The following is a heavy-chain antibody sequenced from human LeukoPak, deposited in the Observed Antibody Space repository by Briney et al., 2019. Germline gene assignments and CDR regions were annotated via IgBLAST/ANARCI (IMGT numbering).Heavy chain of an antibody. CDR2: IYYTGST. CDR1: VGSISNDY. D-gene: IGHD6-13*01. CDR3: ARNLIPEQLVVNF. J-gene: IGHJ4*02. Sequence: SETLSLTCTVSVGSISNDYWNCIRHPPAKGREWIGYIYYTGSTNYNPSLKSRVTMSVDTSKNQFCLSLQSVTPEDTAVYYCARNLIPEQLVVNFWGQGTLVTVSS. V-gene: IGHV4-59*01.